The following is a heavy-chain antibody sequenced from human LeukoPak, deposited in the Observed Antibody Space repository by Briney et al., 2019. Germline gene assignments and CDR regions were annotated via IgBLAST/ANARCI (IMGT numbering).Heavy chain of an antibody. CDR2: ILPDDSDT. V-gene: IGHV5-51*01. CDR1: GYSFTTYW. D-gene: IGHD6-13*01. J-gene: IGHJ4*02. CDR3: ARLRVAAAGFDY. Sequence: GESLQISCKASGYSFTTYWIGWVRQLPGKGLEWLGFILPDDSDTRYSPSFQGQVTISADKSISTAYLQWSSLKASDTAMYYCARLRVAAAGFDYWGQGTLVTVSS.